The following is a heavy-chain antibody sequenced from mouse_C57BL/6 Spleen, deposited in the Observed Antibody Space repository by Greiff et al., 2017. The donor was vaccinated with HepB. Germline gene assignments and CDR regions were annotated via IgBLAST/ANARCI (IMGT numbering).Heavy chain of an antibody. CDR1: GYTFTDYY. CDR2: INPNNGGT. D-gene: IGHD2-4*01. Sequence: EVQLQQSGPELVKPGASVKISCKASGYTFTDYYMNWVKQSHGKSLEWIGDINPNNGGTSYNQKFKGKATLTVDKSSSTSYLELRSLTSEDSAVYYCASGIYDYDEDWFAYWGQGTLVTVSA. CDR3: ASGIYDYDEDWFAY. V-gene: IGHV1-26*01. J-gene: IGHJ3*01.